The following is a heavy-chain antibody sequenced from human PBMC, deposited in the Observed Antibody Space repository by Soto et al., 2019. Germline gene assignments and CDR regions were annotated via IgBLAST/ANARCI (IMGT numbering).Heavy chain of an antibody. J-gene: IGHJ6*02. Sequence: SVKVSCKASGGTFSSYAISWVRQAPGQGLEWMGGIIPIFGTANYAQKFQGRVTITADESTSTAYMELSSLRSEDTAVYYCASTARFFTAVAGTDYGMDVWGQGTTVTVSS. CDR3: ASTARFFTAVAGTDYGMDV. CDR1: GGTFSSYA. D-gene: IGHD6-19*01. V-gene: IGHV1-69*13. CDR2: IIPIFGTA.